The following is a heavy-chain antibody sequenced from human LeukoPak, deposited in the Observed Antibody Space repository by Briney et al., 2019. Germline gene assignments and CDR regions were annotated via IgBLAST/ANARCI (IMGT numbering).Heavy chain of an antibody. CDR3: ARVATGNYFDC. J-gene: IGHJ4*02. CDR2: IRKKANSYTT. V-gene: IGHV3-72*01. Sequence: GGSLSLSCAASGFTFSDHYMDWVRQAPGKGLEWVARIRKKANSYTTQYAASVKGRFSVSRNDLKTTLCLQMNSLKTEDTALYYCARVATGNYFDCWGQGTLVTVSS. D-gene: IGHD5-12*01. CDR1: GFTFSDHY.